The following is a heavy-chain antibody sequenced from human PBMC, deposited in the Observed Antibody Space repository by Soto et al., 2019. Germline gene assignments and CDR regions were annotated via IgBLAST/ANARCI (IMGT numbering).Heavy chain of an antibody. J-gene: IGHJ4*02. CDR2: IYYSGST. Sequence: SETLSLTCTVSGGSISSGGYYWSWIRQHPGKGLEWIGYIYYSGSTYYNPSLKSRVTISVDTSKNQFSLKLSSVTAADTAVYYCARYCISTSCHQFDYWGQGTLVTVS. D-gene: IGHD2-2*01. CDR3: ARYCISTSCHQFDY. CDR1: GGSISSGGYY. V-gene: IGHV4-31*03.